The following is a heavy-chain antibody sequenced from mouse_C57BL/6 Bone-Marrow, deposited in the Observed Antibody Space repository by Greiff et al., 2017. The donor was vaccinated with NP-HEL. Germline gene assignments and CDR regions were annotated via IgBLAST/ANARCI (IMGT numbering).Heavy chain of an antibody. D-gene: IGHD1-1*01. CDR2: IWSGGST. CDR3: ARGGITTVVGPYWYFDV. V-gene: IGHV2-2*01. CDR1: GFSLTSYG. J-gene: IGHJ1*03. Sequence: VMLVESGPGLVQPSQSLSITCTVSGFSLTSYGVHWVRQSPGKGLEWLGVIWSGGSTDYNAAFISRLSISKDNSKSQVFFKMNSLQADDTAIYYCARGGITTVVGPYWYFDVWGTGTTVTVSS.